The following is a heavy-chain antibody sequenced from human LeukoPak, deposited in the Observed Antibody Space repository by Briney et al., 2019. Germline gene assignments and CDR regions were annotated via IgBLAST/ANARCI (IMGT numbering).Heavy chain of an antibody. Sequence: GGSLRLFCAASGFTFSNAWMSWVRQAPGKGLEWVGRIKRKTDGGTSEYAAPVKGRFSLSRDDSTNTLYLEMNSLKTEDTGIYYCTKEGYYYIADWGQGSLVTVSS. V-gene: IGHV3-15*01. D-gene: IGHD1-26*01. J-gene: IGHJ4*02. CDR1: GFTFSNAW. CDR3: TKEGYYYIAD. CDR2: IKRKTDGGTS.